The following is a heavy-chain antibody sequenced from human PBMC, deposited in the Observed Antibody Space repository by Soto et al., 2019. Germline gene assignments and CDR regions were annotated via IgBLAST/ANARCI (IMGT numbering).Heavy chain of an antibody. Sequence: SETLSLTCTVSGGSISSYYWSWIRQPPGKGLEWIGYIYYSGSTNYNPSLKSRVTISVDTSKNQFSLKLSSVTAADTAVYYCARTSIVVVVAATLIWFDPWGQGTLVTVSS. V-gene: IGHV4-59*08. J-gene: IGHJ5*02. CDR3: ARTSIVVVVAATLIWFDP. D-gene: IGHD2-15*01. CDR2: IYYSGST. CDR1: GGSISSYY.